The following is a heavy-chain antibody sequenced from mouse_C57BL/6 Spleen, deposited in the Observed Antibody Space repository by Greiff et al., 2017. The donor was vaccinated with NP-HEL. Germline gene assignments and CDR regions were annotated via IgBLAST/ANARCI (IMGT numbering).Heavy chain of an antibody. D-gene: IGHD2-2*01. J-gene: IGHJ4*01. CDR1: GYTFTSYW. Sequence: QVQLQQPGAELVRPGTSVKLSCKASGYTFTSYWMHWVKQRPGQGLEWIGVIDPSDSYTNYNQKFKGKATLTVDTSSSTAYMQLSSLTSEDSAVYYWTRGLQYNAMDYWGQGTSVTVSS. V-gene: IGHV1-59*01. CDR2: IDPSDSYT. CDR3: TRGLQYNAMDY.